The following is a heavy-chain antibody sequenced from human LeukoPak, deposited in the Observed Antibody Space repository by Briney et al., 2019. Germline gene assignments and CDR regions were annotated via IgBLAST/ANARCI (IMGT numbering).Heavy chain of an antibody. V-gene: IGHV5-51*01. J-gene: IGHJ3*02. CDR2: IYPGDSDT. CDR3: ARRNYYDSSGYYSGHDAFDI. Sequence: GESLKISCKISGYKLTNNWIGWVRQVPGKGLEWMGIIYPGDSDTRYSPSFQGQVTISADKSISTAYLQWSSLKASDTAMYYCARRNYYDSSGYYSGHDAFDIWGQGTMVTVSS. CDR1: GYKLTNNW. D-gene: IGHD3-22*01.